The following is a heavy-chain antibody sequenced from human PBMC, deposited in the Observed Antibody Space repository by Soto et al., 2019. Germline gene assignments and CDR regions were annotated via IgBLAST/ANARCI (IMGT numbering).Heavy chain of an antibody. D-gene: IGHD3-10*01. CDR3: ARDSVSMVRGVIYYYYGMDV. CDR2: INHSGST. CDR1: GGSFSGYY. Sequence: QVQLQQWGAGLLKPSETLSLTCAVYGGSFSGYYWSWIRQPPGKGLEWIGEINHSGSTNYNPSLKSRVTISVDTSKNQFSLKLSSVTAADTAVYYCARDSVSMVRGVIYYYYGMDVW. J-gene: IGHJ6*01. V-gene: IGHV4-34*01.